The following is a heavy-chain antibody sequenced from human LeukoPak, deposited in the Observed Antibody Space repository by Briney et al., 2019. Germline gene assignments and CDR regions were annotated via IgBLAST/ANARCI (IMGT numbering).Heavy chain of an antibody. J-gene: IGHJ4*02. CDR2: IIPIFGTA. V-gene: IGHV1-69*01. Sequence: ASVKVSCKASGGTFSSYAISWVRQAPGQGLEWMGGIIPIFGTANYAQKFQGRVTITADESTSTAYMELSSLRSEDTAVYYCAREGTTVTTPDYWGQGTLVTVSS. CDR1: GGTFSSYA. D-gene: IGHD4-17*01. CDR3: AREGTTVTTPDY.